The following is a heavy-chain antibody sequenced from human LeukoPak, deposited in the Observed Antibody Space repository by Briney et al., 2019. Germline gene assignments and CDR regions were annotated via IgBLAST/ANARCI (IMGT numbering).Heavy chain of an antibody. D-gene: IGHD3-22*01. V-gene: IGHV3-53*04. CDR2: IYSGGST. CDR1: GFIVSSNY. CDR3: ARIRLDYSETRIDSFDI. Sequence: GGSLRLSCAASGFIVSSNYMSWVRQAPGKGLEWVSSIYSGGSTYYADSAKGRYTISRHNPNTLCLQMNSLKTEDTAVYYCARIRLDYSETRIDSFDIWGQGTMVTVSS. J-gene: IGHJ3*02.